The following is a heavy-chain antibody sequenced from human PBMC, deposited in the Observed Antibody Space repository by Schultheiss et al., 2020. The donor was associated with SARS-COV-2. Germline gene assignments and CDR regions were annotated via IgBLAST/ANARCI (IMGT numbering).Heavy chain of an antibody. CDR1: GFTFDDYA. Sequence: GGSLRLSCAASGFTFDDYAMHWVRQAPGKGLEWVGRIRSKANSYATAYAASVKGRFTISRDDSKNTAYLQMNSLKTEDTAVYYCTRLSTAAWDWGQGTMVTVSS. V-gene: IGHV3-73*01. D-gene: IGHD6-25*01. CDR3: TRLSTAAWD. CDR2: IRSKANSYAT. J-gene: IGHJ3*01.